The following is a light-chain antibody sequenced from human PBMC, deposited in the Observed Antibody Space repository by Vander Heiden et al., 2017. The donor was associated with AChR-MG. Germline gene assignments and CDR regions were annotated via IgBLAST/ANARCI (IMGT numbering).Light chain of an antibody. Sequence: QSVLTQPPSASRTPGQRFTISCSGSSSNIGSNTVNWYQQFPETAPKLLIYNSNQRPSGVPDRFSGSKSGTSASLAIGGLQSEDEADYYCAAWDDSLNGLLFGGGTKLTVL. CDR2: NSN. V-gene: IGLV1-44*01. J-gene: IGLJ2*01. CDR3: AAWDDSLNGLL. CDR1: SSNIGSNT.